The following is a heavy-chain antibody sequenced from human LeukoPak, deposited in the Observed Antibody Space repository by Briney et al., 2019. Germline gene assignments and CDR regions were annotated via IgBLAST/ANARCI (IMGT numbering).Heavy chain of an antibody. J-gene: IGHJ4*02. D-gene: IGHD2/OR15-2a*01. CDR3: ARMVGNSPDY. Sequence: QTLSLTCAISGDSVSSNSAAWNWIRQSPSRGLEWLGRTYYRSKWSTDYAVFVKSRITINPDTPKNQFSLHLKSVTPEDTAVYYCARMVGNSPDYWGQGTLVTVSS. V-gene: IGHV6-1*01. CDR2: TYYRSKWST. CDR1: GDSVSSNSAA.